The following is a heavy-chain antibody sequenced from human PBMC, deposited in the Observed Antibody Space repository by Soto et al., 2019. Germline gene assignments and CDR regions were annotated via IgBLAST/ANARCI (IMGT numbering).Heavy chain of an antibody. CDR3: ARVGRDSSRWYRNTWFDP. Sequence: SVGFGGRRIIKNTRKGLEWIGYIYYSGSTNYNPSLKSRVTISVDTSKNKFSLKLSSVTAADTAVYYCARVGRDSSRWYRNTWFDPWGQPTLVTV. J-gene: IGHJ5*02. CDR2: IYYSGST. CDR1: SVGFG. V-gene: IGHV4-61*08. D-gene: IGHD6-13*01.